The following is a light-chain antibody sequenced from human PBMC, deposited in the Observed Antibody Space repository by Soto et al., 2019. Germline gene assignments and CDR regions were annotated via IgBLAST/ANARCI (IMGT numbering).Light chain of an antibody. CDR2: KAS. Sequence: DLQMTQSPSTLYASVGDRVTITCRVSQSISSWLAWYQQKPGKAPKLLIYKASSLESGVPSRFSGSGSGTEFTLTISRLQPDAFATYYCQQYNGWLTFGPGTKLEIK. CDR3: QQYNGWLT. V-gene: IGKV1-5*03. CDR1: QSISSW. J-gene: IGKJ2*01.